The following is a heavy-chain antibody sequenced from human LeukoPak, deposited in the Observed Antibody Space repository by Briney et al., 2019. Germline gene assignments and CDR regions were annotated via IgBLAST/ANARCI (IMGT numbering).Heavy chain of an antibody. V-gene: IGHV3-64*01. Sequence: GGSLRLSCTACGFTFSSYAMHWVRQAPGKGLEYFSAISSNGGSTYYANSVKGRFTISRDNSKNTLYLQMGSLRAEDMAVYYCARVGGTYFYYYYMAVWGKRTTVTVSS. CDR2: ISSNGGST. J-gene: IGHJ6*03. CDR1: GFTFSSYA. CDR3: ARVGGTYFYYYYMAV.